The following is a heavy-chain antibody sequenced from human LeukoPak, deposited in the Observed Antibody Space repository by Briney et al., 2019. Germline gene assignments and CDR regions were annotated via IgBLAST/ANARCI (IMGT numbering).Heavy chain of an antibody. CDR3: ARGDSSGVGFDY. D-gene: IGHD3-22*01. V-gene: IGHV1-18*01. CDR1: GYTFTSYG. Sequence: ASVKVSCKASGYTFTSYGISWVRQAPGQGLEWMGWISVYNGSTNYAQKLQGRVTMTTDTSTTTAYMELRSLRSDDTAVYYCARGDSSGVGFDYWGQGTLVTVSS. J-gene: IGHJ4*02. CDR2: ISVYNGST.